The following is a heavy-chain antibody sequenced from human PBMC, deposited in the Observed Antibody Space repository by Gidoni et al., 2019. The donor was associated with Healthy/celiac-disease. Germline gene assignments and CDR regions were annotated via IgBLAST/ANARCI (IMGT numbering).Heavy chain of an antibody. V-gene: IGHV1-69*04. CDR2: IIPILGIA. CDR3: VRDGEGGLFDY. J-gene: IGHJ4*02. D-gene: IGHD3-10*01. CDR1: GGTFSSYA. Sequence: QVQLVQSGAEVKKPGSSVKCSCKASGGTFSSYAISWVRPAPGQGREWLGRIIPILGIANYAQKFQGRLTITADNSTSTAYMELISLRSEDTAVYYCVRDGEGGLFDYWGQGTLVTVSS.